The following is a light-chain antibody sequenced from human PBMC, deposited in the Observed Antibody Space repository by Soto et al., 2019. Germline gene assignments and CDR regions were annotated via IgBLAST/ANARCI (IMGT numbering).Light chain of an antibody. J-gene: IGLJ1*01. CDR3: SSYAGSNNFV. CDR2: EVT. Sequence: SVLTQPASACGSPGQSVAISCTGTSSDVGGYSYVSWYQQHPGKAPKLMIYEVTKRPSGVPDRFSGSKSGNTASLTVSGLQAEDEADYYCSSYAGSNNFVFGSGTKVTVL. V-gene: IGLV2-8*01. CDR1: SSDVGGYSY.